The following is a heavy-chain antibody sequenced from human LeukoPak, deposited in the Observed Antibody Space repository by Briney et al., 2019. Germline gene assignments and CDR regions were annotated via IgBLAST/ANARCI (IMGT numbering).Heavy chain of an antibody. D-gene: IGHD3-10*01. V-gene: IGHV3-15*01. CDR2: IKGKCDGDAV. J-gene: IGHJ4*02. CDR1: GLSFSNAW. CDR3: TTAPSYYSFNSFDF. Sequence: GGSLRLSCVASGLSFSNAWMSWVRHSPGKGLELIGRIKGKCDGDAVDYAAPVKGRISISRDDWKNTVFLEMTSLKTEDTGVYFCTTAPSYYSFNSFDFWGQGTVVTVSS.